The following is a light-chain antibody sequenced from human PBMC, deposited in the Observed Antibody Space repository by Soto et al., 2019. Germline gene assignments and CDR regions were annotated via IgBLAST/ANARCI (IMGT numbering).Light chain of an antibody. V-gene: IGLV2-8*01. CDR1: SSDVGGYNY. CDR2: EVS. J-gene: IGLJ2*01. CDR3: SSYVGSNNWV. Sequence: QSVLTQPPSASGSPGQSVTISCTGTSSDVGGYNYVSWYQQHPGKAPKLMIYEVSKRPSGVPDRFSGSKPGNTASLTVSGLQAEDEADYYCSSYVGSNNWVFGGGTQLTVL.